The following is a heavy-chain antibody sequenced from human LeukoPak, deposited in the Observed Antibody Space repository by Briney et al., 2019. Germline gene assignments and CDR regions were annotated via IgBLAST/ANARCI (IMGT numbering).Heavy chain of an antibody. J-gene: IGHJ4*02. V-gene: IGHV3-53*01. CDR1: GFIVGSNY. CDR3: GGSSGWSLFDY. Sequence: GGSLRLSRAASGFIVGSNYMSWVRQAPGKGLEWVSVIYSGGSTYYADSVKGRFIISRDNSKNTLYLQMNSLRAEDTAVYYCGGSSGWSLFDYWGQGTLVAVSS. D-gene: IGHD6-19*01. CDR2: IYSGGST.